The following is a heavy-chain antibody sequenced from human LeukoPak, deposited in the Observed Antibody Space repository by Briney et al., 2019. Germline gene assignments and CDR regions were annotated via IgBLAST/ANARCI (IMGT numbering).Heavy chain of an antibody. CDR1: GGSFSGYY. Sequence: SETLSLICAVYGGSFSGYYWSWIRQPPGKGLEWIGEINHSGSTNYNPSLKSRVTISVDTSKNQFSLKLSSVTAADTAVYYCARGWLHRYRIFDYWGQGTLVTVSS. V-gene: IGHV4-34*01. CDR2: INHSGST. CDR3: ARGWLHRYRIFDY. J-gene: IGHJ4*02. D-gene: IGHD5-24*01.